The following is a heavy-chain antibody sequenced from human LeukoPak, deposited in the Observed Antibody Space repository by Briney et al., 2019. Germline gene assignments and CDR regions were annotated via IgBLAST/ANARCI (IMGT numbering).Heavy chain of an antibody. CDR1: GGSFSGYY. V-gene: IGHV4-34*01. J-gene: IGHJ6*04. CDR2: INHSGST. CDR3: ARGNVIMVRGVRDNYYYGMDV. D-gene: IGHD3-10*01. Sequence: PSETLSLTCAVYGGSFSGYYWSWIRQPPGKGLEWTGEINHSGSTNYNPSLKSRVTISVDTSKNQFSLKLSSVTAADTAVYYCARGNVIMVRGVRDNYYYGMDVWGKGTTVTVSS.